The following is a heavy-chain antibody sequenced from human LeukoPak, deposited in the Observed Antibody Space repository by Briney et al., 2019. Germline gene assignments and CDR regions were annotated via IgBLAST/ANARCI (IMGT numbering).Heavy chain of an antibody. CDR3: ASGDYGGRFDY. J-gene: IGHJ4*02. D-gene: IGHD4-23*01. Sequence: GGSLRLSCAASGFTFSSYAMHWVRQAPGKGLEWVAVISYDGSNKYYADSVKGRFTISRDNAKNSLYLQMNSLRAEDTAVYYCASGDYGGRFDYWGQGTLVTLSS. CDR2: ISYDGSNK. CDR1: GFTFSSYA. V-gene: IGHV3-30*04.